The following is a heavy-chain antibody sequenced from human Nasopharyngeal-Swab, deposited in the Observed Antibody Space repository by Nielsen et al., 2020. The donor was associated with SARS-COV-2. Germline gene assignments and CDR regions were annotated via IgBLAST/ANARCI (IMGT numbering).Heavy chain of an antibody. J-gene: IGHJ4*02. CDR1: GFTFSNYA. Sequence: GESLKISCAASGFTFSNYAMTWVRQAPGRGLEWVSSISGSGAHTYSADSVKGRFTISRDNSKNTVFLQMNSLRAEDTALFFCAKDGGGWLTSGWYYFDFWGQGSQVTVSS. CDR3: AKDGGGWLTSGWYYFDF. D-gene: IGHD6-19*01. CDR2: ISGSGAHT. V-gene: IGHV3-23*01.